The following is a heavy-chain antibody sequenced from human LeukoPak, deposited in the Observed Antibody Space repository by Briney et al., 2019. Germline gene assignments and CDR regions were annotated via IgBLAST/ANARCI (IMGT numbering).Heavy chain of an antibody. CDR2: ISGSGRST. CDR1: GFTFSSYA. D-gene: IGHD6-19*01. J-gene: IGHJ4*02. CDR3: ARPTSNGWLRYFDY. Sequence: PGGSLRLSCAASGFTFSSYAMSWVRQAPGKGLEWVSAISGSGRSTYYADSVKGRFTISRDNSKNTLCLQMNSLRPEDTAVYYCARPTSNGWLRYFDYWGQGTLVTVSS. V-gene: IGHV3-23*01.